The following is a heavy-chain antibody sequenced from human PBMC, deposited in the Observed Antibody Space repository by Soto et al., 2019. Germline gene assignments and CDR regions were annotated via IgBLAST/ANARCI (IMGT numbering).Heavy chain of an antibody. D-gene: IGHD3-3*01. CDR2: IYYSGST. V-gene: IGHV4-31*03. CDR3: GRGASKDFWSEADV. Sequence: QVQLQESGPGLVKPSQTLSLTCTVSGGSISSGGYYWSWIRQHPGKGLEWIGYIYYSGSTYYNPSLNSRVTISVDTSKNQFSLKLSSVTAADTAVYYCGRGASKDFWSEADVWGQGNTVNVSS. CDR1: GGSISSGGYY. J-gene: IGHJ6*02.